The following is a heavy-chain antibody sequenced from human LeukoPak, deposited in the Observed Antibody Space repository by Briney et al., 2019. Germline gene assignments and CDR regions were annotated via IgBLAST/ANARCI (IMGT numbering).Heavy chain of an antibody. Sequence: SVKVSCKASGGTFISYAISWVRQAPGQGLEWMGGIIPIFGTANYAQKFQGRVTITTDESTSTAYMELSSLRSEDTAVYYCARSREFGVVTYNWFDPWGQGTLVTVSS. CDR3: ARSREFGVVTYNWFDP. D-gene: IGHD3-3*01. V-gene: IGHV1-69*05. CDR2: IIPIFGTA. J-gene: IGHJ5*02. CDR1: GGTFISYA.